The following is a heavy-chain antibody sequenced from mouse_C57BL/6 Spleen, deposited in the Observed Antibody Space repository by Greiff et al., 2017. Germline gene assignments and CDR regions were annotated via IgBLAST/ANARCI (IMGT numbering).Heavy chain of an antibody. V-gene: IGHV1-15*01. CDR3: TRSKTAQATFWFAY. CDR1: GYTFTDYE. D-gene: IGHD3-2*02. Sequence: VQGVESGAELVRPGASVTLSCKASGYTFTDYEMHWVKQTPVHGLEWIGAIDPETGGTAYNQKFKGKAILTAHKSSSTAYMELRSLTSEDSAVYYCTRSKTAQATFWFAYWGQGTLVTVSA. CDR2: IDPETGGT. J-gene: IGHJ3*01.